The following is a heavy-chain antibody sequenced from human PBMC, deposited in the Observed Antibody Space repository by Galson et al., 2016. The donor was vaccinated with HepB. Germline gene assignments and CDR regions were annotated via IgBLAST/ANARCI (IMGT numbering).Heavy chain of an antibody. V-gene: IGHV3-23*01. Sequence: SLRLSCAASGFIFITSVMSWVRQTPGKGLEWVSSFRGRANTQYADSVRGRFTASRDDSKGTLFLQMNSLTADDTAVYYCVKDRPYGTGWYGCSESWGQGTLVIVSS. D-gene: IGHD6-13*01. J-gene: IGHJ5*02. CDR3: VKDRPYGTGWYGCSES. CDR2: FRGRANT. CDR1: GFIFITSV.